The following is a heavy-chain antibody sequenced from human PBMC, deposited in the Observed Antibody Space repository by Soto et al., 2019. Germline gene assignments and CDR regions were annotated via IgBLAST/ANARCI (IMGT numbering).Heavy chain of an antibody. D-gene: IGHD2-15*01. V-gene: IGHV3-30*18. CDR3: AKDLCSVGSCYIFDY. CDR1: GFTFSGDW. J-gene: IGHJ4*02. CDR2: ITMDGSSD. Sequence: PGGSLRLSCAASGFTFSGDWMHWVRQGAGKGLEWVSVITMDGSSDYYADSVKGRLTISRDNSKNTLYMQVNSLRGEDTAVYYCAKDLCSVGSCYIFDYWGQGTLVTVSS.